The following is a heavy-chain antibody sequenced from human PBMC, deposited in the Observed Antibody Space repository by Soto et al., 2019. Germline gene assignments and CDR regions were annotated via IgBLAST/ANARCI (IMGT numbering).Heavy chain of an antibody. V-gene: IGHV3-23*01. Sequence: EVQLLESGGGLVQPGGSLRLSCAASGFTFSSYPMSWVRQAPGMGLEWVSSITGSSGSTYYADSVKGRFTISRDNSKNTLYLQMNSLRAEDTAVYYCARTGSTRYFYYGLDVWGQGTTASVSS. CDR1: GFTFSSYP. CDR2: ITGSSGST. D-gene: IGHD2-15*01. J-gene: IGHJ6*02. CDR3: ARTGSTRYFYYGLDV.